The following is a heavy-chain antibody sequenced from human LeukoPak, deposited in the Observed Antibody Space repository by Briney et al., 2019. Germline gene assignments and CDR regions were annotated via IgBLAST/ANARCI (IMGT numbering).Heavy chain of an antibody. CDR2: MNPNSGGT. V-gene: IGHV1-2*02. CDR3: ARGRKDGFDY. Sequence: GASVKVSCKASGYTFTSYDINWVRQATGQGLEWMGWMNPNSGGTNYAQKFQGRVTMTRDTSISTAYMELSRLRSDDTAVYYCARGRKDGFDYWGQGTLVTVSS. CDR1: GYTFTSYD. J-gene: IGHJ4*02.